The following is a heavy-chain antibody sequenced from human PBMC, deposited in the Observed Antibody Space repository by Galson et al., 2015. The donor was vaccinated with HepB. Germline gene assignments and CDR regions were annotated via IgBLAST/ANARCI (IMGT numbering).Heavy chain of an antibody. V-gene: IGHV4-59*01. J-gene: IGHJ4*02. CDR1: GGSISSYY. CDR3: ASSIVGPYYFDY. Sequence: SETLSLTCTVSGGSISSYYWSWIRQPPGKGLEWIGYIYYSGSTNYNPSLKSRVTISVDTSKNQFSLKLSSVTAADTAVYYCASSIVGPYYFDYWGQGTLVTVSS. D-gene: IGHD3-22*01. CDR2: IYYSGST.